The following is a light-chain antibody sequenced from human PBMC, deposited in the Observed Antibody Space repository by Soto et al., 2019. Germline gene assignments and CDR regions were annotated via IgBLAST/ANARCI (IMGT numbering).Light chain of an antibody. J-gene: IGLJ3*02. CDR3: GAWDRGLKAGV. CDR1: SSNIGRNY. V-gene: IGLV1-51*02. CDR2: END. Sequence: QSVLTQPPSVSAAPGEKVTIPCSGTSSNIGRNYVSWYQQLPGSAPKLLIYENDRRPSGIPDRFSGSKSGTAATLDITGLQTGDEADYYYGAWDRGLKAGVFGGGTKLTVL.